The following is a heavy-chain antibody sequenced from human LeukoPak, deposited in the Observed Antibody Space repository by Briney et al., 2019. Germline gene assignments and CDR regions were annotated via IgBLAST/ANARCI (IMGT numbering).Heavy chain of an antibody. CDR1: GYSISSGYY. Sequence: ASETLSLTCIVSGYSISSGYYWGWIRQPPGKGLEWIGSVYHSESTYYNPSLKSRVTISVGTSKNQFSLKLSSVTTADTAVYYCARDATRLGNYFDYWGQGTLVSVSS. V-gene: IGHV4-38-2*02. D-gene: IGHD7-27*01. J-gene: IGHJ4*02. CDR3: ARDATRLGNYFDY. CDR2: VYHSEST.